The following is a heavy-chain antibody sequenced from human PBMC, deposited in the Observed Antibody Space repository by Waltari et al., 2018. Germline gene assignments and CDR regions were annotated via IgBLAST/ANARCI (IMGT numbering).Heavy chain of an antibody. CDR1: GYTFTDYY. Sequence: EVQLVQSGAEVKKPGATVKISCKVSGYTFTDYYMHWVQQAPGKGLEWMGLVKPEDGETINAEKLQCRVTITAETSTDTAYMELSSLRSEDTAVYYCATAALSSGITGQGCAFDIWGQGTMVTVSS. J-gene: IGHJ3*02. CDR3: ATAALSSGITGQGCAFDI. CDR2: VKPEDGET. D-gene: IGHD1-20*01. V-gene: IGHV1-69-2*01.